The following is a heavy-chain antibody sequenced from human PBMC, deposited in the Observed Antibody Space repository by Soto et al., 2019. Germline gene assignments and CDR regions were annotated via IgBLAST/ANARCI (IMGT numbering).Heavy chain of an antibody. CDR3: ARVVVTAFDAFDI. Sequence: GSLRLSCAASGFTFSSYSMNWVRQAPGKGLEWVSSISSSSSYIYYADSVKGRFTISRDNAKNSLYLQMNSLRAEDTAVYYCARVVVTAFDAFDIWGQGTMVTVSS. J-gene: IGHJ3*02. D-gene: IGHD2-21*02. CDR2: ISSSSSYI. CDR1: GFTFSSYS. V-gene: IGHV3-21*01.